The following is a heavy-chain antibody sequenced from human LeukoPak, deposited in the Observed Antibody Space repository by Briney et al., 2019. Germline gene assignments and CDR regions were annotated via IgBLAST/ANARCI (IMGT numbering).Heavy chain of an antibody. J-gene: IGHJ4*02. Sequence: GGSLRLSCAASGFTFSIYSINWVRQAPGKGLEWISYITSDSNTIYYADSVRGRFTISRDHGNNSLYLQLSSLRAEDSAIYYCARGGMQLWEFDFWGLGTLVTVSS. D-gene: IGHD3-16*01. CDR3: ARGGMQLWEFDF. CDR1: GFTFSIYS. CDR2: ITSDSNTI. V-gene: IGHV3-48*01.